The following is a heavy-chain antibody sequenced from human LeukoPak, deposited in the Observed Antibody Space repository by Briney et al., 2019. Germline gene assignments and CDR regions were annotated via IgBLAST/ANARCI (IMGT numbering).Heavy chain of an antibody. J-gene: IGHJ4*02. Sequence: SETLSLTCAVSGYSISSGYYWGWIRQPPGKGLEWIGSIYHSGSTYYNPSLKSRVTISVDTSKNQFSLKLSSVTAADTAVYYCATLGGTYYYGSGSYSFSKDYWGQGTLVTVSS. CDR3: ATLGGTYYYGSGSYSFSKDY. CDR2: IYHSGST. V-gene: IGHV4-38-2*01. CDR1: GYSISSGYY. D-gene: IGHD3-10*01.